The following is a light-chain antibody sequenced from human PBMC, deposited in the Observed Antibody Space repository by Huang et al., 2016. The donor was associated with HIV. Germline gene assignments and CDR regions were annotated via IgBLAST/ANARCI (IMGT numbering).Light chain of an antibody. J-gene: IGKJ2*01. V-gene: IGKV3-20*01. Sequence: LTQSPASLSLSPGDRVTLSCRASQSVDSGYLAWYHQKPGQSPRLIVYGTSRRASGIPSRFSGSGSGRDFSLTISGLDSEDFGVYYCQQYGSSMATFGQGTKVDI. CDR3: QQYGSSMAT. CDR1: QSVDSGY. CDR2: GTS.